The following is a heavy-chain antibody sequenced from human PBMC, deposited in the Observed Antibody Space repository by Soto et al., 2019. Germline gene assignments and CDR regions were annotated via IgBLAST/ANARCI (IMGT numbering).Heavy chain of an antibody. CDR2: IYYSGST. CDR3: ARRPPGSKVDTAMVLG. J-gene: IGHJ4*02. V-gene: IGHV4-31*03. CDR1: GGSISSGGYY. D-gene: IGHD5-18*01. Sequence: PSETLSLTCTVSGGSISSGGYYWSWIRQHPGKGLEWIGYIYYSGSTYYNPSLKSRVTISVDTSKNQFSLKLSSVTAADTAVYYCARRPPGSKVDTAMVLGWGQGTLVTVSS.